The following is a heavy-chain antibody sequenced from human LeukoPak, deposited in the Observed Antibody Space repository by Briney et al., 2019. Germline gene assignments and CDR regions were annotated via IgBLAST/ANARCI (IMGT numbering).Heavy chain of an antibody. V-gene: IGHV5-51*01. D-gene: IGHD3-3*01. CDR3: ARQNDFRLDY. CDR2: IYPGDSDT. J-gene: IGHJ4*02. Sequence: GESLKISCKGSGYTFSSYWIGWVRQMPGKGLEWMGIIYPGDSDTRYSPSLQGQVTFSVDTSIATAYLQWSSLKASDTAIYYCARQNDFRLDYWGQGTLVTVSS. CDR1: GYTFSSYW.